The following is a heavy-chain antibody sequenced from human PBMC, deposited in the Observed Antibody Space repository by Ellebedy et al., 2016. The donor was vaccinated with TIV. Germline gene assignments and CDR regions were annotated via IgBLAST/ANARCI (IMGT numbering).Heavy chain of an antibody. D-gene: IGHD2-2*01. CDR2: ISNTRSYI. J-gene: IGHJ4*02. V-gene: IGHV3-21*01. CDR3: ARDFQLLY. Sequence: GESLKISXAASGFTFSSYSMSWVRQAPGKGLEWVSSISNTRSYIYYSDSVKGRFTISRDNAKNSLCLQMNSLRAEDTAVYYCARDFQLLYWGQGTLVTVSS. CDR1: GFTFSSYS.